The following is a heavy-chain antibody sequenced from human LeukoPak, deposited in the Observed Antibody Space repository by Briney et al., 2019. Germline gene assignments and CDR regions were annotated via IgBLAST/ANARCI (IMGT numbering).Heavy chain of an antibody. CDR2: ISNNGGYT. Sequence: GGSLRLSCAAFGFTFSSSAMSWVRQAPGKGLEWVSAISNNGGYTYYADSVQGRFTISRDNSKSTLCLQMNSLRAEDTAVYYCAKQLGYCSDGSCYFPYWGQGTLVTVSS. CDR3: AKQLGYCSDGSCYFPY. J-gene: IGHJ4*02. D-gene: IGHD2-15*01. V-gene: IGHV3-23*01. CDR1: GFTFSSSA.